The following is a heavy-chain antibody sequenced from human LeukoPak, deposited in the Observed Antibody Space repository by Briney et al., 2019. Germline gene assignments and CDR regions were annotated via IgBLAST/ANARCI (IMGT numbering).Heavy chain of an antibody. Sequence: EASVKVSCKASGYTFTGYSMHWVRQAPGQGLEWMGWINPKSGGTDYAQKFQGRVTMTRDTSISTAYMELSRLRSDDTAVYYCARRYDFWSGYYTTGLGVDYWGQGTLVTVSS. CDR3: ARRYDFWSGYYTTGLGVDY. J-gene: IGHJ4*02. D-gene: IGHD3-3*01. CDR2: INPKSGGT. V-gene: IGHV1-2*02. CDR1: GYTFTGYS.